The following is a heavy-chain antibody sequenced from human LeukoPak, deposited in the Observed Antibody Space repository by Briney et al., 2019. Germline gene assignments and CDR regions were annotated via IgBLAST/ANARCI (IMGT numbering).Heavy chain of an antibody. J-gene: IGHJ6*03. CDR1: GLTFSSYW. CDR3: ARGAGYCSSTTCSDYYYMDV. V-gene: IGHV3-7*01. D-gene: IGHD2-2*01. Sequence: GGSLRLSCAASGLTFSSYWMSWVRQGPGKGLEWVANINQDGSEKYYVESVKSRFTISRDNAKNSLYLQMNSLRAEDTAVYYCARGAGYCSSTTCSDYYYMDVWGKGTTVTVSS. CDR2: INQDGSEK.